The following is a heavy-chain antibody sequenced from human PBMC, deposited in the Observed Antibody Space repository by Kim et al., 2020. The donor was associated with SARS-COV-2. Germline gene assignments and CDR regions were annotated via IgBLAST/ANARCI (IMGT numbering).Heavy chain of an antibody. J-gene: IGHJ6*02. CDR2: ISAYNGNT. D-gene: IGHD2-2*01. V-gene: IGHV1-18*01. CDR3: ARDIVVVPAAMGPHWGYYYYGMDV. CDR1: GYTFTSYG. Sequence: ASVKVSCKASGYTFTSYGISWVRQAPGQGLEWMGWISAYNGNTNYAQKLQGRVTMTTDTSTSTAYMELRSLRSDDTAVYYCARDIVVVPAAMGPHWGYYYYGMDVWGQGTTVTVSS.